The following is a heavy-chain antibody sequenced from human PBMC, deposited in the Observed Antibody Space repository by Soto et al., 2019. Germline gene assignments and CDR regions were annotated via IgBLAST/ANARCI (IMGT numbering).Heavy chain of an antibody. J-gene: IGHJ4*02. CDR2: IYYSGST. D-gene: IGHD2-2*01. CDR3: ARLSVDAGDYFDY. CDR1: GGSVSSGSYY. V-gene: IGHV4-61*01. Sequence: QVQLQESGPGLVKPSETLSLTCTVSGGSVSSGSYYWSWIRQPPGKGLEWIGYIYYSGSTNYNPSLKSRVTISVDTSKNQFSLKLSSVTAADTAVYYCARLSVDAGDYFDYWGQGTLVTVSS.